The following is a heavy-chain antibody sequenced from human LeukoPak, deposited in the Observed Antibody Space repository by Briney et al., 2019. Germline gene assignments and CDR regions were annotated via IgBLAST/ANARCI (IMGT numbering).Heavy chain of an antibody. Sequence: GGSLRLSCAASGFTFSSYGMHWARQAPGKGLEWVAVISYDGSNKYYADSVKGRFTISRDNSKNTLYLQMNSLRAEDTAVYYCAKEFDYYDSVPFDYWGQGTLVTVSS. V-gene: IGHV3-30*18. D-gene: IGHD3-22*01. CDR3: AKEFDYYDSVPFDY. J-gene: IGHJ4*02. CDR2: ISYDGSNK. CDR1: GFTFSSYG.